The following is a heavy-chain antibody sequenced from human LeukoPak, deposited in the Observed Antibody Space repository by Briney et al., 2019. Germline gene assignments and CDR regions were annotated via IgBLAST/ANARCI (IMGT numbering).Heavy chain of an antibody. J-gene: IGHJ4*02. D-gene: IGHD4-17*01. Sequence: GGSLRLSCAASGFTFSSYGMHWVRQAPGKGLEWVAVISYDGSNKYYADSVKGRFTISRDNSKNTLYLQMNSLRAEDTAVYYCAKDNGDFLIDCWGQGTLVTVSS. V-gene: IGHV3-30*18. CDR2: ISYDGSNK. CDR1: GFTFSSYG. CDR3: AKDNGDFLIDC.